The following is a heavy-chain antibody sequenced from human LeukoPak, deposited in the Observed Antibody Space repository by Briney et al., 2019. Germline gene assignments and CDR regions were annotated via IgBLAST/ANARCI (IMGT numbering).Heavy chain of an antibody. CDR3: ARDLAIAVAYDAFDI. D-gene: IGHD6-19*01. Sequence: GASVKVSCKASGYTFTGYYMHWVRQAPGQGLEWMGWINPNSGATNYAQKFQGRVTMTRDTSISTAYMELSRLRSDDTAVYYCARDLAIAVAYDAFDIWGQGTMVTVSS. V-gene: IGHV1-2*02. CDR1: GYTFTGYY. CDR2: INPNSGAT. J-gene: IGHJ3*02.